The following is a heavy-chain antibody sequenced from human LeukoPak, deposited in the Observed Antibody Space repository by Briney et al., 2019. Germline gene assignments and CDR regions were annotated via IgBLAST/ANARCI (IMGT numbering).Heavy chain of an antibody. D-gene: IGHD3-22*01. CDR2: IYTSGST. CDR1: GGSISSYY. Sequence: SETLSLTCTVSGGSISSYYWSWIRLPAGKGLEWIGRIYTSGSTNYNPSLKSRVTMSVDTSKNQFSLKLSSVTAADTAVYYCARGHDSSGSEDYWGQGTLVTVSS. J-gene: IGHJ4*02. CDR3: ARGHDSSGSEDY. V-gene: IGHV4-4*07.